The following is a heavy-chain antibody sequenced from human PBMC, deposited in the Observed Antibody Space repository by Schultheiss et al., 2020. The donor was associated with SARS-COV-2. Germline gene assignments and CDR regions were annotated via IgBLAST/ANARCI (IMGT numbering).Heavy chain of an antibody. V-gene: IGHV4-59*12. Sequence: GSLRLSCAASGFTFDDYGMSWIRQPPGKGLEWIGYIYYSGSTNYNPSLKSRVTISVDTSKNQFSLKLSSVTAADTAVYYCARDKVEDELLYRSLDYWGQGTLVTVSS. CDR3: ARDKVEDELLYRSLDY. CDR2: IYYSGST. CDR1: GFTFDDYG. D-gene: IGHD2-2*02. J-gene: IGHJ4*02.